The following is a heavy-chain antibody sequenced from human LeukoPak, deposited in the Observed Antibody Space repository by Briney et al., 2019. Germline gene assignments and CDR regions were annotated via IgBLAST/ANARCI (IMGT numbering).Heavy chain of an antibody. D-gene: IGHD6-13*01. CDR1: GYTFTCYY. V-gene: IGHV1-2*02. CDR3: ARGRYSSRYYFDY. Sequence: ASVKVSCKASGYTFTCYYMHWVRQAPGQGLEGMGWINPNSGGTNYAQKFQGRVTMTRDTSISTAYMELSRLRSDDTAVYYCARGRYSSRYYFDYWGQGTLVTVSS. J-gene: IGHJ4*02. CDR2: INPNSGGT.